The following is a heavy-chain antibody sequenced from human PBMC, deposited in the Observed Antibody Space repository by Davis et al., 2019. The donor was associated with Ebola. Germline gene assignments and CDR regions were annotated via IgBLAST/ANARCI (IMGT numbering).Heavy chain of an antibody. J-gene: IGHJ4*02. Sequence: ASVQVSCKASGYTFTSYDINWVRQATGQGLEWMGWMNPNSGNTGYAQKFQGRVTMTRDTSTSTVYMELSSLRSEDTAVYYCAPVYYYDSSGYWGWGQGTLVTVSS. CDR3: APVYYYDSSGYWG. D-gene: IGHD3-22*01. V-gene: IGHV1-8*01. CDR2: MNPNSGNT. CDR1: GYTFTSYD.